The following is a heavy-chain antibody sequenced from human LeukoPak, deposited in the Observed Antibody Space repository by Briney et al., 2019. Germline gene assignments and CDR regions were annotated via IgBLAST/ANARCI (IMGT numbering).Heavy chain of an antibody. J-gene: IGHJ4*02. CDR1: GFTVSSSY. Sequence: PGGSLRLSCAASGFTVSSSYMAWVRQAPGKGLEWVSVIYSGGTIYYADSVKGRFTISRDNSKNTLYLQMNSLRAEDTAVYYCAREGSYDGSTMWYFDYWGQGTLVTVSS. CDR2: IYSGGTI. CDR3: AREGSYDGSTMWYFDY. V-gene: IGHV3-53*01. D-gene: IGHD3-22*01.